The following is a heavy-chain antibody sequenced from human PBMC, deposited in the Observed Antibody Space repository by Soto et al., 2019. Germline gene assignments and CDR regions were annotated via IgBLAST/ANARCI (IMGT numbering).Heavy chain of an antibody. J-gene: IGHJ3*02. D-gene: IGHD3-10*01. V-gene: IGHV4-31*03. Sequence: QVQLQESGPGLVKPSQTLSLTCPVSGGSITSGDYYWSWIRQQPGKGLEWIGYIFSSGDPYYKPALKRRLAMSLDTSRNQVSLTLRSVTAADTAVYYCARGLPRGSFDAFGIWGLGTGVTVS. CDR2: IFSSGDP. CDR1: GGSITSGDYY. CDR3: ARGLPRGSFDAFGI.